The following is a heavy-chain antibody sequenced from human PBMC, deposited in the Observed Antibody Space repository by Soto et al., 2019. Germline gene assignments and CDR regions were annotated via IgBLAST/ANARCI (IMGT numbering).Heavy chain of an antibody. CDR3: ARDLGLSRTMVRVTTRGYGMDV. Sequence: QVPLVQSGAEVKKPGSSVKVSCKASGGTFSSYAISGVRQAPGQGLEWMGGIIPIFGTANYAQKFQGRVTITADESTSTAYMELSSLRSEDRAGYYGARDLGLSRTMVRVTTRGYGMDVGGQGTTVTVSS. D-gene: IGHD3-10*01. CDR1: GGTFSSYA. J-gene: IGHJ6*02. V-gene: IGHV1-69*01. CDR2: IIPIFGTA.